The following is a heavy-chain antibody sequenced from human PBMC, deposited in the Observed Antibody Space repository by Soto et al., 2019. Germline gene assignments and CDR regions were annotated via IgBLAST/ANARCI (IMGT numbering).Heavy chain of an antibody. Sequence: QVQLVQSGAEVKKPGASVKVSCKASGYTFNSYGISWVRQAPGQGLEWMGWISAYTGTTNYAQKLQGRVTRTTDTSMSTTYMELRSLISDVTVGYYCARESPPADYWGQGTLVTGSS. J-gene: IGHJ4*02. CDR3: ARESPPADY. V-gene: IGHV1-18*01. CDR1: GYTFNSYG. CDR2: ISAYTGTT.